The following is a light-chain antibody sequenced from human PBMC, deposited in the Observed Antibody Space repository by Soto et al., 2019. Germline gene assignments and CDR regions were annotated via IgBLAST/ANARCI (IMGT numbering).Light chain of an antibody. CDR2: NNN. J-gene: IGLJ1*01. V-gene: IGLV1-44*01. Sequence: QSVLTQPPSASGTPGQRVTISCSGSSSNIGSNTVNWYQQLPGTAPKLLIFNNNQRPSGVPDRFSGSKSGTSASLAISGLRSEDESDYYCCSLTTSHTYVFGSGTKLTVL. CDR1: SSNIGSNT. CDR3: CSLTTSHTYV.